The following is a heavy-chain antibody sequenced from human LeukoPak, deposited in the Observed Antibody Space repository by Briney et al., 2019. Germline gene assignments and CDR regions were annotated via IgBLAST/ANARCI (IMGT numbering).Heavy chain of an antibody. D-gene: IGHD3-10*01. CDR3: ARDSLWGRYYYYMDV. CDR2: INPSGGST. Sequence: ASVKVSCKASGYTFTSYYMHWVRQAPGQGLEWMGIINPSGGSTSYAQKFQGRVTMTRDTSTSTVYMELSSLRSEDTAVYYCARDSLWGRYYYYMDVWGKGTTVTISS. CDR1: GYTFTSYY. J-gene: IGHJ6*03. V-gene: IGHV1-46*01.